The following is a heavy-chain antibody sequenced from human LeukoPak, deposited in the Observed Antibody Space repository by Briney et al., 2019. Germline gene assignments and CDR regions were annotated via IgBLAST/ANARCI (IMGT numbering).Heavy chain of an antibody. D-gene: IGHD2-2*02. V-gene: IGHV4-39*07. CDR1: GGSISSSSYY. Sequence: SETLSLTCTVSGGSISSSSYYWGWIRQPPGKGLEWIGSIYYSGSTYYNPSLRSRVTISVDTSKNQFSLKLSSVTAADTAVYYCARGGFSYTYYFDYWGQGTLVTVSS. CDR2: IYYSGST. J-gene: IGHJ4*02. CDR3: ARGGFSYTYYFDY.